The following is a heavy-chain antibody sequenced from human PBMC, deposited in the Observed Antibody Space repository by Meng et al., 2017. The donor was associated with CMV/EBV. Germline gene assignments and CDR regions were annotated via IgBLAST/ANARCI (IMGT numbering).Heavy chain of an antibody. CDR3: ASVDTAMVVDY. J-gene: IGHJ4*02. V-gene: IGHV4-59*01. D-gene: IGHD5-18*01. Sequence: GSLRLSCTVSGGSISSYYWSWIRQPPGKGLEWIGYIYYSGSTNYNPSLKSRVTISVDTSKNQFSLKLSSVTAADTAVYYCASVDTAMVVDYWGQGTLVTVSS. CDR1: GGSISSYY. CDR2: IYYSGST.